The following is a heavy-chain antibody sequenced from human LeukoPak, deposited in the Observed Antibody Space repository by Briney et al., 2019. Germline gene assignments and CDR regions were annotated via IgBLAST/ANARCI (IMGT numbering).Heavy chain of an antibody. CDR1: GGSISSGDYY. D-gene: IGHD3-22*01. Sequence: SETLSLTCTVSGGSISSGDYYWSWIRQPPGKGLEWIGYIYYSGSTYYNPSLKSRVTISVDTSKNQFSLKLSSVTAAGTAVYYCATIPYYYDSSGPDDAFDIWGQGTMVTVSS. CDR3: ATIPYYYDSSGPDDAFDI. J-gene: IGHJ3*02. CDR2: IYYSGST. V-gene: IGHV4-30-4*01.